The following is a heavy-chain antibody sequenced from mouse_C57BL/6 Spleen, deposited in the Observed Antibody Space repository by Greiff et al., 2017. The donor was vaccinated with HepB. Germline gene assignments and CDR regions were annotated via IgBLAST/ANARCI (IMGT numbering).Heavy chain of an antibody. Sequence: EVQLQQSGPELVKPGASVKISCKASGYSFTGYYMNWVKQSPEKSLEWIGEINPSTGGTTYNQKFKAKATLTVDKSSSTAYMQLKSLTSEDSAVYYCARTTVVATTPFAYWGQGTLVTVSA. CDR3: ARTTVVATTPFAY. V-gene: IGHV1-42*01. CDR1: GYSFTGYY. D-gene: IGHD1-1*01. CDR2: INPSTGGT. J-gene: IGHJ3*01.